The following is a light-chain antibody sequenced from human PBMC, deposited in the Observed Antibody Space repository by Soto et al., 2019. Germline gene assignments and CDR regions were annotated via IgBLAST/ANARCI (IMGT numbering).Light chain of an antibody. Sequence: EIVMTQSPATLSVSPGERATLSCRASQSVSNNLAWYQQKPGLAPRLLMYGASTRATGIPARLSGSGSGTEFTLTISSLQSEDFAVYYCQQYNNWPETFGRGTKVEIK. V-gene: IGKV3-15*01. CDR2: GAS. J-gene: IGKJ1*01. CDR1: QSVSNN. CDR3: QQYNNWPET.